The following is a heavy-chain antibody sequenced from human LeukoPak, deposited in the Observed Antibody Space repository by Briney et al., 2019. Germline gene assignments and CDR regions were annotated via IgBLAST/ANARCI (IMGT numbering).Heavy chain of an antibody. CDR1: GGSISSSSYY. Sequence: SETLSLTCIVSGGSISSSSYYWDWIRQPPGKGLEWIGSIYYSGSTYYNSSLKSRVTISVDTSKKQFSLKLSSVTAADTAVYYCARGSYSFDYWGQGTLVTVSS. V-gene: IGHV4-39*07. CDR2: IYYSGST. CDR3: ARGSYSFDY. J-gene: IGHJ4*02. D-gene: IGHD1-26*01.